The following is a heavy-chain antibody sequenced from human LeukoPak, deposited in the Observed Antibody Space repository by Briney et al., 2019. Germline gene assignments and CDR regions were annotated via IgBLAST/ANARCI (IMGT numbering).Heavy chain of an antibody. CDR3: ARGRYSSGLFDY. CDR1: GGSISSSSYY. Sequence: SETLSLTCTVSGGSISSSSYYWGWIRQPPGKGLEWIGEINHSGSTNYNPSLKSRVTISVDTSKNQFSLKLSSVTAADTAVYYCARGRYSSGLFDYWGQGTLVTVSS. J-gene: IGHJ4*02. D-gene: IGHD6-19*01. CDR2: INHSGST. V-gene: IGHV4-39*07.